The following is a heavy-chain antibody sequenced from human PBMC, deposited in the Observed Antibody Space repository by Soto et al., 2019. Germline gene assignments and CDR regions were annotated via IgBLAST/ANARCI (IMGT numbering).Heavy chain of an antibody. J-gene: IGHJ4*02. D-gene: IGHD6-6*01. CDR1: GYKFGSAW. CDR2: IKPGTSDI. CDR3: AKGNQYSSPVDY. Sequence: PGESLKISCKGVGYKFGSAWIGWVRQMPGKGLEWMGIIKPGTSDIRYSPSCRGHVTISADEAVSTAYLQWSSLKASDTAMYYCAKGNQYSSPVDYWGQGTLVTVSS. V-gene: IGHV5-51*01.